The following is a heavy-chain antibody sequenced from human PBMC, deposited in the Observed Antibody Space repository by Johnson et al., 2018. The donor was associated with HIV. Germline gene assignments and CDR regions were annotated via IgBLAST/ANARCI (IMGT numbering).Heavy chain of an antibody. J-gene: IGHJ3*02. Sequence: VQLVESGGVAVQPGGSLRLSCAASGFSFDDYAMHWVRQAPGKGLEWVSLISWDGGNTYYADSVKGRFIISRDNSKESLYLQMNSLRAEDTALYFCVKENLSGAFDIWGQGTMVTVSS. CDR2: ISWDGGNT. D-gene: IGHD1-14*01. V-gene: IGHV3-43D*03. CDR1: GFSFDDYA. CDR3: VKENLSGAFDI.